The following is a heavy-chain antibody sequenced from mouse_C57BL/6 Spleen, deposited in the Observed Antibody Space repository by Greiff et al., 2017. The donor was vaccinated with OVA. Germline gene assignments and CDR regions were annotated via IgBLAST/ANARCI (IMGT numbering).Heavy chain of an antibody. V-gene: IGHV1-54*01. CDR3: ARRSPYYYGSSYWYFDV. CDR1: GYAFTNYL. D-gene: IGHD1-1*01. Sequence: VKLQQSGAELVRPGTSVKVSCKASGYAFTNYLIEWVKQRPGQGLEWIGVINPGSGGTNYNEKFKGKATLTADKSSSTAYMQLSSLTSEDSAVYFCARRSPYYYGSSYWYFDVWGTGTTVTVSS. CDR2: INPGSGGT. J-gene: IGHJ1*03.